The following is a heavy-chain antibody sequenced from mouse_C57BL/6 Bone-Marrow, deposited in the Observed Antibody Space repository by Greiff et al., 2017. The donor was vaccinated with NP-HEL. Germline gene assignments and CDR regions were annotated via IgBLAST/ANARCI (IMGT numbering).Heavy chain of an antibody. V-gene: IGHV5-17*01. J-gene: IGHJ2*01. CDR3: AGGGYYGSSYGGDYFDY. D-gene: IGHD1-1*01. Sequence: EVKLVESGGGLVKPGGSLKLSCAASGFTFSDYGMHWVRQAPEKGLEWVAYISSGSSTIYYAGTVKGRFTITRDNAKNTLFLQITSLRSEDTAMYYCAGGGYYGSSYGGDYFDYWGQGTTLTVSS. CDR1: GFTFSDYG. CDR2: ISSGSSTI.